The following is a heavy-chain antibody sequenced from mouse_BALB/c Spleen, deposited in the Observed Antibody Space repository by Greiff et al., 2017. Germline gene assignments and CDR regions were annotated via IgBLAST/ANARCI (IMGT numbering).Heavy chain of an antibody. Sequence: LQQSGAELMKPGASVKISCKATGYTFSSYWIEWVKQRPGHGLEWIGEILPGSGSTNYNEKFKGKATFTADTSSNTAYLQLSSLTSEDTAVYYCSRKGYFDYWGQGTTLTVSS. CDR2: ILPGSGST. CDR3: SRKGYFDY. CDR1: GYTFSSYW. V-gene: IGHV1-9*01. J-gene: IGHJ2*01.